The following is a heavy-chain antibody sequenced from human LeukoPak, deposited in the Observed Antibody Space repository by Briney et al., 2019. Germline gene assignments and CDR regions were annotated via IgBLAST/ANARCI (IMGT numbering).Heavy chain of an antibody. V-gene: IGHV3-74*01. D-gene: IGHD3-22*01. CDR1: GFTFSSYW. CDR3: ARDSPGRGYYDSSGYHDY. Sequence: GGSLRLSCAASGFTFSSYWMHWVRQAPGKGLVWVSRINSDGSSTSYADSVKSRFTISRDNAKNTLYLQMNSLRAEDTAVYYCARDSPGRGYYDSSGYHDYWGQGTLVTVSS. CDR2: INSDGSST. J-gene: IGHJ4*02.